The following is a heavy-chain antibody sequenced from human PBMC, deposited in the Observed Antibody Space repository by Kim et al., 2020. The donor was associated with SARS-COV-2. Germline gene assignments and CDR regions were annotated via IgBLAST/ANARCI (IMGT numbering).Heavy chain of an antibody. Sequence: PSLKSRVTISVDTSKNQFSLKLSSVTAADTAVYYCARDHLRSHRSLPFDYWGQGTLVTVSS. D-gene: IGHD3-3*02. CDR3: ARDHLRSHRSLPFDY. V-gene: IGHV4-34*01. J-gene: IGHJ4*02.